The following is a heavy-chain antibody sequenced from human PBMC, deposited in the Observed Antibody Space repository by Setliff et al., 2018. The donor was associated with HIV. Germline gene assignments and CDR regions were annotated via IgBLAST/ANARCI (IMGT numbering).Heavy chain of an antibody. J-gene: IGHJ4*02. Sequence: ASVKVSCKASGYTFSSYDINWVRQATGQGLEWMGWMNPNSGNTGYAQKFQGRVTMTRDTSISTAYMELNNLKFEDTAVYYCARRVSYASSGYPLGYWGQGTQVTVSS. V-gene: IGHV1-8*02. D-gene: IGHD3-22*01. CDR1: GYTFSSYD. CDR3: ARRVSYASSGYPLGY. CDR2: MNPNSGNT.